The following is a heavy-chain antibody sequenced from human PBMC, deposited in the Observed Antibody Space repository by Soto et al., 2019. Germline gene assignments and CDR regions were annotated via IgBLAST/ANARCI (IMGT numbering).Heavy chain of an antibody. J-gene: IGHJ6*02. D-gene: IGHD3-22*01. Sequence: GGSLRLSCAASGFTFSSYSMKWVRQAPGRGLEWVSSISSSSSYIYYADSVKGRFTISRDNAKNSLYLQMNSLRAEDTAVYYCARDGSGYYTYYYYYYGMDVWGQGTTVTVSS. V-gene: IGHV3-21*01. CDR2: ISSSSSYI. CDR1: GFTFSSYS. CDR3: ARDGSGYYTYYYYYYGMDV.